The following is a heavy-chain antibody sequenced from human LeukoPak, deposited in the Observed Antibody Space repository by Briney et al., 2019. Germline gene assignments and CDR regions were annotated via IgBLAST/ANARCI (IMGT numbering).Heavy chain of an antibody. Sequence: GGSLRLSYAASGFTFSSHWMHWVRQTPGKGLVWVSRIKSDGSSVDYADSVKGRFTISRDNAKNTLYLQMNSLRAEDMAVYYCVRDGVGAPPFDYWGQGALVTVSS. J-gene: IGHJ4*02. CDR3: VRDGVGAPPFDY. V-gene: IGHV3-74*01. CDR1: GFTFSSHW. D-gene: IGHD1-26*01. CDR2: IKSDGSSV.